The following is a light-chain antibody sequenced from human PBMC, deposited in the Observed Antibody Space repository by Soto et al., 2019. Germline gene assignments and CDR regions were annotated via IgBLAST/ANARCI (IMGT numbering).Light chain of an antibody. J-gene: IGLJ3*02. CDR3: RSYTSSNTVV. Sequence: QPVRTQPASVSGSPGQSITISCTGTSSDVGGYNYVSWYQQHPGKAPKLMIYEVSNRPSGVSNRFSGSKSGNTSSLTISGLQAEDEADYYCRSYTSSNTVVFGGGTKVTV. V-gene: IGLV2-14*01. CDR2: EVS. CDR1: SSDVGGYNY.